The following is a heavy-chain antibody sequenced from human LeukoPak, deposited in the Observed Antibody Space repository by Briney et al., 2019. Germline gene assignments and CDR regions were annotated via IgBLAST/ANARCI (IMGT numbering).Heavy chain of an antibody. CDR1: GGSFSGYY. Sequence: SETLSLTCAVYGGSFSGYYWSWIRQPPGKGLEWIGEINHSGSTNYNQSLKRGVRISVDTSKNQFSLKLSSVTAADTAVYYCARGRWAASDYWGQGTLVTVSS. CDR3: ARGRWAASDY. J-gene: IGHJ4*02. V-gene: IGHV4-34*01. CDR2: INHSGST. D-gene: IGHD2-15*01.